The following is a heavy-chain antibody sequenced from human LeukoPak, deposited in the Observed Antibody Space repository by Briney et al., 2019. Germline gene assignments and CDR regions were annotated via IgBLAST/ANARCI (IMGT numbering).Heavy chain of an antibody. CDR2: IYPGDSDT. V-gene: IGHV5-51*01. Sequence: GESLKISCKGSGYRFVNYWIAWVRQMPGKGVESMGIIYPGDSDTRYSPSFQGQVTFSADKSISTAYLQWSSLKASDTAMYYCARLSDGYNDFWGQGTLVTVSS. D-gene: IGHD5-24*01. CDR3: ARLSDGYNDF. CDR1: GYRFVNYW. J-gene: IGHJ4*02.